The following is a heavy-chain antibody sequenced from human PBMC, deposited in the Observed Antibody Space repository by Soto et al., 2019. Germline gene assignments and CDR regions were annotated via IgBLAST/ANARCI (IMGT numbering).Heavy chain of an antibody. CDR1: GGSISSGDYY. D-gene: IGHD3-10*01. V-gene: IGHV4-30-4*01. J-gene: IGHJ4*02. CDR3: ARDIPPMVPGTPRAADY. Sequence: PSETLSLTCTVSGGSISSGDYYWSWIRQPPGKGLEWIGYIYYSGSTYYNPSLKSRVTISVDTSKNQFSLKLSSVTAADTAVYYGARDIPPMVPGTPRAADYCGQGNLVTVSS. CDR2: IYYSGST.